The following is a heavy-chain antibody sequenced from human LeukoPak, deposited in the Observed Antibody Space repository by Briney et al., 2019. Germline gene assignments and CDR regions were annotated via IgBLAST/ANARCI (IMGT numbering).Heavy chain of an antibody. D-gene: IGHD3-10*01. V-gene: IGHV3-21*01. CDR1: GFTFSSYS. CDR2: ISSSSSYI. CDR3: ARGRSDYYGSGSPDPYYFDY. Sequence: GGSLRLSCAASGFTFSSYSMNWVRQAPGKGLEWVSSISSSSSYIYYADSVKGRFTISRDNAKNSLYLQMNSLRAEDTAVYYCARGRSDYYGSGSPDPYYFDYWGQGTLVTVSS. J-gene: IGHJ4*02.